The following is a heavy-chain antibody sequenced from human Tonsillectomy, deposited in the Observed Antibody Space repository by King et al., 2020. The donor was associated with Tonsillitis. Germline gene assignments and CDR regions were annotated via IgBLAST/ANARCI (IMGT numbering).Heavy chain of an antibody. D-gene: IGHD5-18*01. CDR1: GFTFDDYT. CDR3: AKDRGYSYGGLDY. CDR2: ISWDGGST. Sequence: VQLVESGGVVVQPGGSLRLSCAASGFTFDDYTMHWVRQAPGKGLEWVSLISWDGGSTYYADSVKGRFTISRDNSENSLYLQMNSLRTEDTALYYCAKDRGYSYGGLDYWGQGTLVTVSS. J-gene: IGHJ4*02. V-gene: IGHV3-43*01.